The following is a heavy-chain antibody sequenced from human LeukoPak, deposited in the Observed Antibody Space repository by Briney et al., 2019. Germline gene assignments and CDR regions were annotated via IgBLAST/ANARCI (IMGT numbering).Heavy chain of an antibody. CDR3: ARDFFTMTRPGWFDP. D-gene: IGHD2-21*02. CDR2: IYYSGST. Sequence: SETLSLTCTVSGGSISRSSYYWGWIRQPPGKGLEWIGSIYYSGSTYYNPSLKSRVTISVDTSKNQFSLKLSSVTAADTAVYYCARDFFTMTRPGWFDPWGQGTLVTVSS. CDR1: GGSISRSSYY. V-gene: IGHV4-39*07. J-gene: IGHJ5*02.